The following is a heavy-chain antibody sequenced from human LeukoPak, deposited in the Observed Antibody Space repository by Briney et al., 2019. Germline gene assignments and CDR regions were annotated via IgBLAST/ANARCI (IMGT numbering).Heavy chain of an antibody. D-gene: IGHD1-26*01. CDR1: GFTFSSYA. Sequence: GGSLRLSCAASGFTFSSYAMHWVRQAPGKGLEWVAVISYDGSNKYYAGSVKGRFTISRDNSKNTLYLQMNSLRAEDTAVYYCAREGAYLDAFDIWGQGTLVTVSS. V-gene: IGHV3-30*04. J-gene: IGHJ3*02. CDR3: AREGAYLDAFDI. CDR2: ISYDGSNK.